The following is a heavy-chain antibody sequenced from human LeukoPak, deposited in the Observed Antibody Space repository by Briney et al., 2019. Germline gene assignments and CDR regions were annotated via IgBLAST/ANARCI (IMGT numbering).Heavy chain of an antibody. D-gene: IGHD5-18*01. J-gene: IGHJ4*02. CDR2: IIPILGIA. V-gene: IGHV1-69*04. Sequence: SVKVSCKASGGTFSSYAISWVRQAPGQGLEWMGRIIPILGIANYAQKFQGRVTITADKSTSTAYMELSSLRSEDTAVYYCAGSGADTAFDYWGQGTLVTVSS. CDR3: AGSGADTAFDY. CDR1: GGTFSSYA.